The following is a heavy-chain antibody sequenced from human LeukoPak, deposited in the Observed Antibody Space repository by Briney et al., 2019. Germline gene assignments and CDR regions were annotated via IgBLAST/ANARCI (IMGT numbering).Heavy chain of an antibody. J-gene: IGHJ4*02. D-gene: IGHD4-17*01. Sequence: GVSLRLSCAASGFSGNSFWMHRVRHPPGKGLVWVSRISGDGKITTYADSVKGRFTVSRDNARNELYLQMNSLTVEDTAIYYCLDYGERWGQGALVTVSS. CDR1: GFSGNSFW. CDR2: ISGDGKIT. CDR3: LDYGER. V-gene: IGHV3-74*01.